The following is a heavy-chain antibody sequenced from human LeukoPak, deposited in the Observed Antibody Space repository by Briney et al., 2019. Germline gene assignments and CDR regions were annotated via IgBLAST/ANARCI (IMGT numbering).Heavy chain of an antibody. D-gene: IGHD6-13*01. CDR1: GGSFSGYY. J-gene: IGHJ5*02. V-gene: IGHV4-34*01. CDR3: ARVHGLAAAYNWFDP. Sequence: SETLSLTCAVYGGSFSGYYWSWIRQPPGKGLEWIGEINHSGSTNYNPSLKSRVTISVDTSKNQFSLKLSSVIAADTAVYYCARVHGLAAAYNWFDPWGQGTLVTVSS. CDR2: INHSGST.